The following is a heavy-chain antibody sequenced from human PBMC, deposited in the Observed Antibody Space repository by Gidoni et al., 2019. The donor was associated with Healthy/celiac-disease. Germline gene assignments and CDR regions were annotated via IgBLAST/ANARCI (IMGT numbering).Heavy chain of an antibody. J-gene: IGHJ6*02. CDR2: IYSGGST. D-gene: IGHD5-12*01. CDR1: GFTVSSNY. V-gene: IGHV3-66*01. Sequence: EVQLVESGGGLVQPGGSLRLSCAASGFTVSSNYMSWVRQAPGKGLGWVSVIYSGGSTYYADSVKGRFTISRDNSKNTLYLQMNSLRAEDTAVYYCASRRAGEMATSNYYGMDVWGQGTTVTVSS. CDR3: ASRRAGEMATSNYYGMDV.